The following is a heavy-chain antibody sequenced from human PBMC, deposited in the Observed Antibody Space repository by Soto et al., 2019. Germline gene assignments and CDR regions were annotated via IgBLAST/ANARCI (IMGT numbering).Heavy chain of an antibody. CDR3: ARLFPLVPEYYDFWSGYDEPDY. D-gene: IGHD3-3*01. J-gene: IGHJ4*02. CDR2: MNPNSGNT. CDR1: GYTFTSYD. Sequence: ASVKVSCKASGYTFTSYDINWVRQATGQGLEWMGWMNPNSGNTGYAQKFQGRVTMTRNTSISTAYMELSSLRSEDTAVYYCARLFPLVPEYYDFWSGYDEPDYWGQGTQVTVSS. V-gene: IGHV1-8*01.